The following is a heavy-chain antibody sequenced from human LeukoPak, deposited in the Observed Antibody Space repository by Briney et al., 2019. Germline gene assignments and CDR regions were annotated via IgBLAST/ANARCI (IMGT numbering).Heavy chain of an antibody. J-gene: IGHJ6*02. CDR2: ISYDGSNK. Sequence: GRSLRLSCAASGFTFSSYAMHWVRQAPGKGLEWVAVISYDGSNKYYADSVKGRFTISRDNSKNTLFFQMNSLRAEDTAVYYCARVRYHDSSGYYPYYYYGMDVWGQGTTVTVSS. D-gene: IGHD3-22*01. CDR3: ARVRYHDSSGYYPYYYYGMDV. CDR1: GFTFSSYA. V-gene: IGHV3-30*14.